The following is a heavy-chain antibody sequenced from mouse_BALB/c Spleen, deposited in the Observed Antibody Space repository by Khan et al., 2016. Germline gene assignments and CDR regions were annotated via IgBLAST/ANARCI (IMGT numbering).Heavy chain of an antibody. V-gene: IGHV5-6-4*01. CDR2: ISSGGNYT. CDR3: TRDSSGEFAY. D-gene: IGHD3-1*01. J-gene: IGHJ3*01. CDR1: GFTFSSYT. Sequence: EVELVESGGGLVKPGGSLKLSCAASGFTFSSYTMSWVRQTPEKRLEWVATISSGGNYTYYPDTVKGRFTISRDNAKNTLYLQMSSLKSEDTAMYYCTRDSSGEFAYWGQGTLVTVSA.